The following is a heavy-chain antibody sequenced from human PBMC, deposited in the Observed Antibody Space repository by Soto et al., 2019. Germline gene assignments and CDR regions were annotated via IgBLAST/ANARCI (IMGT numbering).Heavy chain of an antibody. CDR3: ASRWLHPFDY. D-gene: IGHD5-12*01. V-gene: IGHV3-21*01. J-gene: IGHJ4*02. Sequence: EVQLVESGGGLVKPGGSLRLSCAASGFTFSSYSRNWVRQAPGKGLEWVSSISSSSSYIYYADSVKGRFTISRDNAKNSLYLQMNSLRAEDTAVYYCASRWLHPFDYWGQGTLVTVSS. CDR2: ISSSSSYI. CDR1: GFTFSSYS.